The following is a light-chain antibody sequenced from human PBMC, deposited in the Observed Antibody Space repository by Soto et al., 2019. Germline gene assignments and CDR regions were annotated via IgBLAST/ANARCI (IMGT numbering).Light chain of an antibody. CDR1: QSVSSY. V-gene: IGKV3-11*01. CDR3: QDSSTSPWP. CDR2: VAS. Sequence: ELAFTQSQATLSLSPAQRATFSCRASQSVSSYLAWYQQKPGQAPRLLIYVASNRATGIPARFSGSGSGTDFTLTISSLEPEDSAVYYCQDSSTSPWPFGQGTKVDIK. J-gene: IGKJ1*01.